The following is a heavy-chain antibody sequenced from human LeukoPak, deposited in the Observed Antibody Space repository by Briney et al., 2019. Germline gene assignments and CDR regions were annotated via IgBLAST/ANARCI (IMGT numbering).Heavy chain of an antibody. V-gene: IGHV3-53*01. CDR3: ARDRDSSGWVDY. CDR2: MYSGGNT. Sequence: GGSLRLSCAASGFTVSSNYMSWVRQAPGKGLEWVSVMYSGGNTYYADSVKGRFTISRDNSKNTLYLQMNSLRAEDTAVYYCARDRDSSGWVDYWGQGTLVTVSS. J-gene: IGHJ4*02. CDR1: GFTVSSNY. D-gene: IGHD6-19*01.